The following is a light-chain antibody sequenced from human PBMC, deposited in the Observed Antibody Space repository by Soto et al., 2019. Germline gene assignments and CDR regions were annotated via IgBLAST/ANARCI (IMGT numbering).Light chain of an antibody. Sequence: QPVLTQSPSASASLGASVKLTCTLSSGHSSYAIAWHQQQPEKGPRYLMKLNSDGSHRTGDGISDRFSGSSSGVARYLTIFSLQSEDEADYYSHTWGPSIRVFGGGTKLTVL. V-gene: IGLV4-69*01. CDR3: HTWGPSIRV. CDR1: SGHSSYA. J-gene: IGLJ2*01. CDR2: LNSDGSH.